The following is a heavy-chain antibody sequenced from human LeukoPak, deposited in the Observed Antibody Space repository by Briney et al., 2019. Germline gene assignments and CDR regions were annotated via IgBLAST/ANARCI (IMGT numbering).Heavy chain of an antibody. V-gene: IGHV1-69*13. J-gene: IGHJ4*02. CDR3: ASDPYYYDSSGYYFDY. CDR1: GGTFSSYA. D-gene: IGHD3-22*01. Sequence: ASVKVSCRASGGTFSSYAISWVRQAPGQGLEWMGGIIPIFGTANYAQKFQGRVTITADESTSTAYMELSSLRSEDTAVYYCASDPYYYDSSGYYFDYWGQGTLVTVSS. CDR2: IIPIFGTA.